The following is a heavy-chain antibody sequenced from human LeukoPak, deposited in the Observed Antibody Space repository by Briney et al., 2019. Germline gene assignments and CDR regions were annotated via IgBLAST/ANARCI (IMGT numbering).Heavy chain of an antibody. Sequence: GGSLRLSCAASGFTFSTYWMTWVRQAPGKGLEWVANINGDGSRKNYLDSVKGRFTISRDNAKNTVYLQMSSLRVEDTAVYYCAKDFNWAFDYWGQGTLVTVSS. J-gene: IGHJ4*02. CDR3: AKDFNWAFDY. CDR2: INGDGSRK. V-gene: IGHV3-7*04. D-gene: IGHD1-1*01. CDR1: GFTFSTYW.